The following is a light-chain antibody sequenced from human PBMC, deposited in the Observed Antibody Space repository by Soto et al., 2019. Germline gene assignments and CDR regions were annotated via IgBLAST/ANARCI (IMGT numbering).Light chain of an antibody. CDR1: QSVSSY. CDR3: QQRSTWPGIT. J-gene: IGKJ5*01. Sequence: EMVLTQSPATLSLSPGERATISCRASQSVSSYLVWYQQKPGQAPRLLIYDASNRATGTPARFSGSGSGTDFTLTISSLEPEDFAVYYCQQRSTWPGITFGQGTRLEIK. V-gene: IGKV3-11*01. CDR2: DAS.